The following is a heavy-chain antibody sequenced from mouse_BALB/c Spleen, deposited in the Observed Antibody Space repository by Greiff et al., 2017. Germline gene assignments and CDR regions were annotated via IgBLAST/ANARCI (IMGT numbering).Heavy chain of an antibody. CDR3: ARSSGGTARATFAY. Sequence: LMEPGASVKISCKATGYTFSSYWIEWVKQRPGHGLEWIGEILPGSGSTNYNEKFKGKATFTADTSSNTAYMQLSSLTSEDSAVYYCARSSGGTARATFAYWGQGTLVTVSA. J-gene: IGHJ3*01. V-gene: IGHV1-9*01. CDR2: ILPGSGST. D-gene: IGHD3-2*01. CDR1: GYTFSSYW.